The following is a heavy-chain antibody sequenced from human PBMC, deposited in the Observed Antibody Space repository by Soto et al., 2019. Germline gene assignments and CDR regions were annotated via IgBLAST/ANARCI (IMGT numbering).Heavy chain of an antibody. CDR3: SRDKMGATADY. Sequence: EVQLVESGGGLVQPGGSLRLSCAASGFAFSSCWMHWVRQAPGKGLVWVSRINSDGSSTSYADSVKGRFTISRDNAKNTLYLQMNSLRGEDTAVYYCSRDKMGATADYWGQGSLVTVSS. CDR1: GFAFSSCW. CDR2: INSDGSST. D-gene: IGHD1-26*01. V-gene: IGHV3-74*01. J-gene: IGHJ4*02.